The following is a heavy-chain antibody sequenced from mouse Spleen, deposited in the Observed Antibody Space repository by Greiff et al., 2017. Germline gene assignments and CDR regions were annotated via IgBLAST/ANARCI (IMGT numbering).Heavy chain of an antibody. J-gene: IGHJ1*01. CDR2: IDPSDSYT. CDR1: GHTFTSYW. Sequence: QVQLQQPGAELVMPGASVKLSCKASGHTFTSYWMHWVKQRPGQGLEWIGEIDPSDSYTNYNQKFKGKATLTVDKSSSTAYMQLSSLTSEDSAVYYCAKRGIETGYFDVWGAGTTVTVSS. V-gene: IGHV1-69*01. CDR3: AKRGIETGYFDV.